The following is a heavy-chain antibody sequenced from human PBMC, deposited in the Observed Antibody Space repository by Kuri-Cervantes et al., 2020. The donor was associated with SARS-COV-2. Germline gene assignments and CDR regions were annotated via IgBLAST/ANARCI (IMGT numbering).Heavy chain of an antibody. CDR3: ARASFDFWSGYYTGYYYDY. J-gene: IGHJ4*02. D-gene: IGHD3-3*01. Sequence: GESLKISCAASGFTFDDYGMSWVRQAPGKGLEWVSGINWNGGSTGYADSVKGRFTISRDNAKNSLYLRMNSLRAEDTAVYYCARASFDFWSGYYTGYYYDYWGQGTLVTVSS. CDR1: GFTFDDYG. CDR2: INWNGGST. V-gene: IGHV3-20*04.